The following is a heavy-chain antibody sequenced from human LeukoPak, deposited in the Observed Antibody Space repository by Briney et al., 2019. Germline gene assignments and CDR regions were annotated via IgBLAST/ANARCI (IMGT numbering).Heavy chain of an antibody. CDR2: IYPGDSDT. Sequence: GESLKISCKASGYTFTSYWIGWVRQMPGKGLEWMGIIYPGDSDTRYSPSFQGQVTISADKSISTAYLQWSSLKASDTAMYYCARVYCTNGVCSDFDYWGQGTLVTVSS. D-gene: IGHD2-8*01. CDR1: GYTFTSYW. J-gene: IGHJ4*02. CDR3: ARVYCTNGVCSDFDY. V-gene: IGHV5-51*01.